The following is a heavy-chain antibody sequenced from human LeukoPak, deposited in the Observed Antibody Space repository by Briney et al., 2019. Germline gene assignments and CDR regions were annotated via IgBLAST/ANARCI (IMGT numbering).Heavy chain of an antibody. CDR1: GGSISSGSYY. J-gene: IGHJ4*02. CDR3: AREVYSSGWYARGSIDY. CDR2: IYTSGST. D-gene: IGHD6-19*01. Sequence: PSETLSLTCTVSGGSISSGSYYWSWIRQPAGKGLEWIGRIYTSGSTSYNPSLKSRVTISVDTSKNQFSLKLSSVTAADTAVYYCAREVYSSGWYARGSIDYWGQGTLVTVSS. V-gene: IGHV4-61*02.